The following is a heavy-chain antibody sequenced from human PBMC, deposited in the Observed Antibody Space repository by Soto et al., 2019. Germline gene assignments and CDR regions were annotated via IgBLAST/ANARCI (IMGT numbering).Heavy chain of an antibody. CDR2: ISGSGGGT. D-gene: IGHD3-3*01. CDR1: GFTFSAYA. J-gene: IGHJ6*02. Sequence: EVQLLESGGGLVQPGGSLRLSCAASGFTFSAYAMSWVRQAPGKGLEWVSGISGSGGGTYYADSVRGRFTISRDNSKKTLGLQMNSLKADDTAVYYCAKGVTYYDFWSGSPPPYYYYAMDVWGQGTTVIVSS. CDR3: AKGVTYYDFWSGSPPPYYYYAMDV. V-gene: IGHV3-23*01.